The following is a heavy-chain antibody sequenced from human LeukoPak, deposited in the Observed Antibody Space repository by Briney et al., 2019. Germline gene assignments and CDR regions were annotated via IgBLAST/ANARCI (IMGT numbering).Heavy chain of an antibody. CDR3: TGRYYYDSSGYYSFDY. J-gene: IGHJ4*02. V-gene: IGHV3-49*03. CDR2: IRSKAYGGTT. Sequence: GGSLRLSCTASGCTFGDYAMSWFRQAPGKGLEWVGFIRSKAYGGTTEYAASVKGRFTISRDDSKSIAYLQMNSLKTEDTAVYYCTGRYYYDSSGYYSFDYWGQGTLVTVSS. D-gene: IGHD3-22*01. CDR1: GCTFGDYA.